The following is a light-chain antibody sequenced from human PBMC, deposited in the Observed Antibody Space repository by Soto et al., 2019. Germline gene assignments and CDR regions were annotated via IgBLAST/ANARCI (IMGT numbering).Light chain of an antibody. V-gene: IGKV3-15*01. CDR1: QSVSTT. CDR3: QQYSNWPQT. CDR2: GAS. J-gene: IGKJ1*01. Sequence: EIVMTQSPATLSVSPGERATLSCRASQSVSTTLAWYQQKPGQAPRLLIYGASTRATGIPARFSGSGSGTDFTLTISSLQSEDFAVYYCQQYSNWPQTFGQGTRVDIK.